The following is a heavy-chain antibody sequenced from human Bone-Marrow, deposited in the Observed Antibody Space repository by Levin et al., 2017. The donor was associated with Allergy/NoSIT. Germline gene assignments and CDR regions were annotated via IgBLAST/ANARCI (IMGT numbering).Heavy chain of an antibody. CDR2: INPNRGGP. J-gene: IGHJ4*02. CDR3: ARLSHYNDSC. D-gene: IGHD3-22*01. Sequence: GESLKISCKASGYTFTGYYLHWVRQAPGQGPEWMEWINPNRGGPNYAQRFQGRVTMTRDTSISTAYMELSRLRSDDTAVYYCARLSHYNDSCWGPGTLVTVSS. V-gene: IGHV1-2*02. CDR1: GYTFTGYY.